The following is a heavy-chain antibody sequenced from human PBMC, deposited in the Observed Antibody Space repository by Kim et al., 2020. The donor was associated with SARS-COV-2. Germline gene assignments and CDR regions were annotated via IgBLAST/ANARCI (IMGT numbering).Heavy chain of an antibody. Sequence: LETLSLTCAVYGGSFSGYYWSWIRQPPGKGLEWIGEINHSGSTNYNPSLKSRVTISVDTSKNQFSLKLSSVTAADTAVYYCARGSEHPGTRTVVTPEHYFDYWGQGTLVTVSS. D-gene: IGHD2-21*02. CDR3: ARGSEHPGTRTVVTPEHYFDY. V-gene: IGHV4-34*01. CDR1: GGSFSGYY. J-gene: IGHJ4*02. CDR2: INHSGST.